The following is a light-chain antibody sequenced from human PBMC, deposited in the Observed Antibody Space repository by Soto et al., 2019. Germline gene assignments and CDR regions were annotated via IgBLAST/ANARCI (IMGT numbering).Light chain of an antibody. CDR3: QQYNRYSVH. Sequence: DFQLTQSPSTLSASVGDRVTITCRASQSISNWLVWYQQKPGKAPKFLIYDASTLETGVPSRFSGSGYGTELTLTIGSLQPDDFATYYCQQYNRYSVHFGGGTKVEMK. CDR2: DAS. J-gene: IGKJ4*01. V-gene: IGKV1-5*03. CDR1: QSISNW.